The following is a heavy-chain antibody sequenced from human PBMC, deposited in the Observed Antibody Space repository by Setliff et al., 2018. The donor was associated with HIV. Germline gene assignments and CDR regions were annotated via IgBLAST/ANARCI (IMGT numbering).Heavy chain of an antibody. D-gene: IGHD3-22*01. CDR3: ANSHSAYFVDAFDI. V-gene: IGHV5-51*01. CDR2: IHPGDSDI. CDR1: GYSFTSYW. Sequence: GESLKIYCQGSGYSFTSYWIAWVRQMPGKGLEWMGIIHPGDSDIRYSPSFQGQVTISADKSSSTAYLHWSSLKASDTAMYYCANSHSAYFVDAFDIWGQGTMVTVSS. J-gene: IGHJ3*02.